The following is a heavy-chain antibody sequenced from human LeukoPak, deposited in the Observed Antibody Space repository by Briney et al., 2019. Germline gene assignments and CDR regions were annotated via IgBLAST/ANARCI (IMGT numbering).Heavy chain of an antibody. J-gene: IGHJ6*02. CDR3: ARELGCSSTSCYDYYYYGMDV. Sequence: PGGSLRLSCAASGFTSSSYAMSWVRQAPGKGLEWVANIKQDGSEKYYVDSVKGRFTISRDNAKNSLYLQMNSLRAEDTAVYYCARELGCSSTSCYDYYYYGMDVWGQGTTVTVSS. CDR2: IKQDGSEK. V-gene: IGHV3-7*01. D-gene: IGHD2-2*01. CDR1: GFTSSSYA.